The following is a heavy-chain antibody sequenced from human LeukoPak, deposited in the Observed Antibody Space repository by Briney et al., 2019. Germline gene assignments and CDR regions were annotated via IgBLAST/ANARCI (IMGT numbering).Heavy chain of an antibody. CDR1: GGTFSSYA. J-gene: IGHJ4*02. V-gene: IGHV1-69*13. CDR3: ARDRGNWNYASPFDY. D-gene: IGHD1-7*01. Sequence: SVKVSCKASGGTFSSYAISWVRQAPGQGLEWIGGIIPIFGTANYAQKFQGRVTITADESTSTAYMELSSLRAEDTAVYYCARDRGNWNYASPFDYWGQGTLVTVSS. CDR2: IIPIFGTA.